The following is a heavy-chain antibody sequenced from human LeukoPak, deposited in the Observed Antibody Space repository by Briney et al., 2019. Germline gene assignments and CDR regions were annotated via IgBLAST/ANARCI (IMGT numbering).Heavy chain of an antibody. Sequence: GASVKVSCKASGGTFSSYAISWVRQAPGQGLEWMGRIIPIFGTANYAQKFQGRVTITTDESTSTAHMELSSLRSEDTAVYYCATGEAVAGTFNYWGQGTLVTVSS. CDR2: IIPIFGTA. CDR1: GGTFSSYA. J-gene: IGHJ4*02. D-gene: IGHD6-19*01. CDR3: ATGEAVAGTFNY. V-gene: IGHV1-69*05.